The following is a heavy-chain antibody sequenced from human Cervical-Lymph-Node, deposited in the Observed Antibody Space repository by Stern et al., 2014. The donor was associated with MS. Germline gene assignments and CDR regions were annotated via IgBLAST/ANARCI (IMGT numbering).Heavy chain of an antibody. CDR1: GGSISSGGYY. Sequence: QVQLQESGPGLVKPSQTLSLTCTVSGGSISSGGYYWSWIRQHPGKGLAWIGYIYYSGSTYYNPSLKSRVTISVDTSKNQFSLKLSSVTAADTAVYYCARYSYGYKGYYFDYWGQGTLVTVSS. J-gene: IGHJ4*02. CDR2: IYYSGST. D-gene: IGHD5-18*01. V-gene: IGHV4-31*03. CDR3: ARYSYGYKGYYFDY.